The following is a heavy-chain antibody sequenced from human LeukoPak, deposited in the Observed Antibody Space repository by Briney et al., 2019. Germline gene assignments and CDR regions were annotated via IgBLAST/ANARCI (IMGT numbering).Heavy chain of an antibody. Sequence: SETLSLTCTVSGGSISSFYWSWIRQPAGKGLEWIGRIYSSASTNYNPSLKSRVTMSVDTSKNQLLLKLNSVTAADTAVYYCARDHRGPESYLDSWGQGTLVTVSS. J-gene: IGHJ4*02. CDR1: GGSISSFY. V-gene: IGHV4-4*07. D-gene: IGHD3-10*01. CDR2: IYSSAST. CDR3: ARDHRGPESYLDS.